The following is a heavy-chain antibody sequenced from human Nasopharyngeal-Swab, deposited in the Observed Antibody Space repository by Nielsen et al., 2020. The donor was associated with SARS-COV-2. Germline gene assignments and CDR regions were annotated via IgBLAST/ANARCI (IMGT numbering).Heavy chain of an antibody. J-gene: IGHJ4*02. D-gene: IGHD3-22*01. Sequence: ASVKVSCKASGYTFTSYYMHWVRQAPGQGLEWMGIINPSGGSTSYAQKFQGRVTMTGDTSTSTVYMELSSLRSEDTAVYYCARARYYDSSGYYYYFDYWGQGTLVTVSS. V-gene: IGHV1-46*01. CDR1: GYTFTSYY. CDR2: INPSGGST. CDR3: ARARYYDSSGYYYYFDY.